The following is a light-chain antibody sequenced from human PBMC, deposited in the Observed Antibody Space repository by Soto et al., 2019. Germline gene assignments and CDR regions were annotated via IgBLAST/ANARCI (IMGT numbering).Light chain of an antibody. CDR1: RSNIGSNN. V-gene: IGLV1-44*01. J-gene: IGLJ1*01. Sequence: QSALTQPPSASGTPGQRVTISCSGSRSNIGSNNVYWYQQLPGTAPKLLIYSNDKRPSGVPDRFSGSKSGTSASLAISGLQSEDAADYYCAAWDDSLNGVDVFGPGTKVTVL. CDR2: SND. CDR3: AAWDDSLNGVDV.